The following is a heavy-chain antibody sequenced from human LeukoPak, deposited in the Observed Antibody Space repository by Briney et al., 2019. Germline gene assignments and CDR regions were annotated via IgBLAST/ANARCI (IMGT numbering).Heavy chain of an antibody. J-gene: IGHJ3*02. CDR2: ISSSSTYI. V-gene: IGHV3-21*01. D-gene: IGHD2-2*01. CDR3: ARVNPQRPDCSSTSCYLDAFDI. Sequence: GGSLRLSCAASGFTFGIYNMNWVRQAPGKGLEWVSSISSSSTYIYYADSVKGRFTISRDNAKNSLSLQMNSLRAEDTAVYYCARVNPQRPDCSSTSCYLDAFDIWGQGTVVTVSS. CDR1: GFTFGIYN.